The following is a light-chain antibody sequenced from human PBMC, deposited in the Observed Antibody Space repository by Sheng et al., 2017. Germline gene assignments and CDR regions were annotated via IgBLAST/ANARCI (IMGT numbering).Light chain of an antibody. V-gene: IGKV1-33*01. CDR1: QGISNY. CDR2: DAS. CDR3: QHYAHLPT. J-gene: IGKJ3*01. Sequence: DIQMTQSPSSLSASVGDRVTITCRASQGISNYLNWYQQKPGKAPRILIYDASNLETGVPSRFSGRGSGTDFTFTISSLQPEDFATYFCQHYAHLPTFGPGTKVDIK.